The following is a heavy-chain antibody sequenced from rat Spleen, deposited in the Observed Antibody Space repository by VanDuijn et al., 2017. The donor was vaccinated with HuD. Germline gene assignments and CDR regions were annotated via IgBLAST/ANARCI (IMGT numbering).Heavy chain of an antibody. V-gene: IGHV5-22*01. CDR2: ISYEGIST. D-gene: IGHD1-1*01. J-gene: IGHJ2*01. CDR3: ARQPTTVPSYFDY. Sequence: EVQLVDSGGGLVQPGRSMKLSCAASGFTFSDYYMAWVRQAPQKGLEWVASISYEGISTYYRDSVRGRFTISRDNAKSTLYLQVDSLRSEDTTTYYCARQPTTVPSYFDYWGQGVMVTVSS. CDR1: GFTFSDYY.